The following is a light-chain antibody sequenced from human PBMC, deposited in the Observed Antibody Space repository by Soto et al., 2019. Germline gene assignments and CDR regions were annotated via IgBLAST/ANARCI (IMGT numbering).Light chain of an antibody. Sequence: QSVLTQPASVSGSPGLSIAIACPGTSRDVGGYTSVSWYQQQPGKVPKLMIYDVSNRPSGVSNRFSGSKSGNTASLTISGLQAEDEGDYYCSSYTTGGSYVFGTGTKLTVL. CDR1: SRDVGGYTS. CDR2: DVS. J-gene: IGLJ1*01. V-gene: IGLV2-14*01. CDR3: SSYTTGGSYV.